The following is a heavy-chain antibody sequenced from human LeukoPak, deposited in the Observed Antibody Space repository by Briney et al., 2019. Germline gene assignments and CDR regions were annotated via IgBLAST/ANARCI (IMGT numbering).Heavy chain of an antibody. CDR1: GGTFSSYA. CDR2: IIPIFGTA. J-gene: IGHJ3*02. Sequence: GASVKVSCKASGGTFSSYAISWVRQAPGQGLEWMGGIIPIFGTANYAQKFQGRVTITTDESTSTAYMELSSLRSEDTAVYYCARSPIFGVVYAFDIWGQGTMVTVSS. CDR3: ARSPIFGVVYAFDI. V-gene: IGHV1-69*05. D-gene: IGHD3-3*01.